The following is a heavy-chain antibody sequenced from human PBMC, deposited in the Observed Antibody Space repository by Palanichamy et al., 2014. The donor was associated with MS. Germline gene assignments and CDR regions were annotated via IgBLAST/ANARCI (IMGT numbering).Heavy chain of an antibody. D-gene: IGHD3-3*01. CDR2: INAGNGNT. V-gene: IGHV1-3*01. J-gene: IGHJ4*02. Sequence: QVQLVQSGAEVKKPGASVKVSCKVSGYAFTDYAIHWVRQAPGQRLEWMGWINAGNGNTKYSQKFQSGVTITRDTSADTAYMELSSLRSEDTALYYCAREHDSWSGYSFDFWGQGTLATASS. CDR1: GYAFTDYA. CDR3: AREHDSWSGYSFDF.